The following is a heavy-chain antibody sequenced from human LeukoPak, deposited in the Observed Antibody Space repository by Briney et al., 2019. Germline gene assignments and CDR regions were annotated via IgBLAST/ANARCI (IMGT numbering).Heavy chain of an antibody. V-gene: IGHV3-9*01. CDR2: ISWNSGSI. CDR1: GFTFDDYA. D-gene: IGHD3-9*01. Sequence: GRSLRLSCAASGFTFDDYAMHWVRQAPGKGLEWVSGISWNSGSIGYADSVKGRFTISRDNAKNSLYLQMNSLRAEDTALYYCAIGRQYSDILTGYYHWFDPWGQGTLVTVSS. J-gene: IGHJ5*02. CDR3: AIGRQYSDILTGYYHWFDP.